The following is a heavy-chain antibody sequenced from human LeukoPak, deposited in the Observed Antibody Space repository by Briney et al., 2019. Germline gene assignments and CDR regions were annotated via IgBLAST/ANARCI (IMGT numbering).Heavy chain of an antibody. CDR1: GYTFSSYH. CDR3: ARGGGYSSSWYSPFDY. D-gene: IGHD6-13*01. V-gene: IGHV1-18*01. Sequence: ASVKVSCKSSGYTFSSYHISWVRQAPGQGLEWMGWISGYTGNTKYAQKLQGRVTMTTDTSTSTAYMELRSLTSDDTAVYYCARGGGYSSSWYSPFDYWGQGTLVTVSS. J-gene: IGHJ4*02. CDR2: ISGYTGNT.